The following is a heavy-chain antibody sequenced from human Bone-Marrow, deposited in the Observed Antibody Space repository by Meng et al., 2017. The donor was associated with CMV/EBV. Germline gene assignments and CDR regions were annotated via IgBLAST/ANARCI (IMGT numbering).Heavy chain of an antibody. D-gene: IGHD4-11*01. CDR1: GGSISSSSYY. V-gene: IGHV4-61*01. J-gene: IGHJ4*02. Sequence: SETLSLTCTVSGGSISSSSYYWSWIRQPPGKGLEWIGYIYYSGSTNYNPSLKSRVTISVDTSKNQFSLKLSSVTAADTAVYYCARGLHYSLYDYWGQGTLVTVSS. CDR3: ARGLHYSLYDY. CDR2: IYYSGST.